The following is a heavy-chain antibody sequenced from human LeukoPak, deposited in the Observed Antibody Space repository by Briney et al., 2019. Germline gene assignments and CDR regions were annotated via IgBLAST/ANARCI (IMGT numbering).Heavy chain of an antibody. CDR2: IYYSGST. CDR3: ARAPSYYCDSSGLLFSLEEYYFDY. Sequence: PSETLSLTCTVSGGSISSYYWSWIRQPPGKGLEWIGYIYYSGSTNYNPSLKSRVTISVDTSKNQFSLKLSSVTAADTAVYYCARAPSYYCDSSGLLFSLEEYYFDYWGQGTLVTVSS. CDR1: GGSISSYY. D-gene: IGHD3-22*01. J-gene: IGHJ4*02. V-gene: IGHV4-59*01.